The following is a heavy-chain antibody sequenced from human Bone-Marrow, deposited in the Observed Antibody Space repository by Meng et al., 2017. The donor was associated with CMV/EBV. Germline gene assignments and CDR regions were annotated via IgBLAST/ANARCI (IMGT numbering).Heavy chain of an antibody. J-gene: IGHJ5*02. D-gene: IGHD3-22*01. Sequence: VQRVQSGAEVKKPGSSVKVSCKASGGTFSSYAISWVRQAPGQGLEWMGGIIPIFGTANYAQKFQGRVTITADESTSTAYMELSSLRSEDTAVYYCARAPTTYYYDSSGYNNWFDPWGQGTLVTVSS. CDR1: GGTFSSYA. CDR3: ARAPTTYYYDSSGYNNWFDP. V-gene: IGHV1-69*12. CDR2: IIPIFGTA.